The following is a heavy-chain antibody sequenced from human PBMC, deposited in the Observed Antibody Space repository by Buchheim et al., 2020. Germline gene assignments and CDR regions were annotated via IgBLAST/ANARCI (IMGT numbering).Heavy chain of an antibody. J-gene: IGHJ6*03. Sequence: VELVESGGGVVQPGRSLRLSCAASGFTFSSYAMSWVRQAPGKGLEWVSAISGSGGSTYYADSVKGRFTISRDNSKNTLYLQMNSLRADDTAVYYCAKGRYCSSTSCHHYYYYMDVWGKGTT. CDR2: ISGSGGST. CDR1: GFTFSSYA. D-gene: IGHD2-2*01. CDR3: AKGRYCSSTSCHHYYYYMDV. V-gene: IGHV3-23*04.